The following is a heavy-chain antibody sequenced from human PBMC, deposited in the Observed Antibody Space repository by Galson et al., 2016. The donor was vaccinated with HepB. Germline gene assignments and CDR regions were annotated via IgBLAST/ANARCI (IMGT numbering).Heavy chain of an antibody. CDR2: IYHSGNS. Sequence: TLSLTCTVSGDSLTRGSFYWTWIRQLPGKGLEWIGYIYHSGNSHYNPSLKSRVTMSVDTSKNQFSLNLTSVTAADTAVYYCARAPGSLDIWGRGTMVTVSS. D-gene: IGHD3-10*01. V-gene: IGHV4-31*03. CDR3: ARAPGSLDI. J-gene: IGHJ3*02. CDR1: GDSLTRGSFY.